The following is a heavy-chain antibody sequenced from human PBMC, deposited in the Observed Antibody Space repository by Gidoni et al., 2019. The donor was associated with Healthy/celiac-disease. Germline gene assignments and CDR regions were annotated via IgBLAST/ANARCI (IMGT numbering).Heavy chain of an antibody. CDR3: ARGSLYFDL. Sequence: QVQLQESGPGLVKPSETLSLTCTVSGGSISSYYWRWIRQPPGKGLEWIGYIYYSGSTNYNPSLKSRVTISVDTSKNQFSLKLSSVTAADTAVYYCARGSLYFDLWGRGTLVTVSS. CDR2: IYYSGST. CDR1: GGSISSYY. J-gene: IGHJ2*01. V-gene: IGHV4-59*01.